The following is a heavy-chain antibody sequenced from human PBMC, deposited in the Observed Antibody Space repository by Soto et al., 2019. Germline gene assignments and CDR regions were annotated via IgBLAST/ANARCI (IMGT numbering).Heavy chain of an antibody. CDR2: ISSSGSTI. V-gene: IGHV3-11*01. CDR3: AREGTYYDILTGYSRFDY. Sequence: GGSLRLSCAASGFTFSDYYMSWIRQAPGKGLEWVSYISSSGSTIYYADSVKGRFTISRDNAKNSLYLQMNSLRAEDTAVYYCAREGTYYDILTGYSRFDYWGQGTLVTVSS. CDR1: GFTFSDYY. J-gene: IGHJ4*02. D-gene: IGHD3-9*01.